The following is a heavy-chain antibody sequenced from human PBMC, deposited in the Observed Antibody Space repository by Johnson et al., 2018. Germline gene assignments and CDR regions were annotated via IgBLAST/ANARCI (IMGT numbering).Heavy chain of an antibody. CDR1: GGSINTYY. V-gene: IGHV4-59*01. D-gene: IGHD6-19*01. Sequence: QVQLQESGPGLVKPSETLSLTCTVSGGSINTYYWSWIRQPPGKGLEWIGYISDSGRTSYNPSLKSRVTISVDTSKNQFSLKLNSVTAADTAVYLRATRRTSGWRSSFDYWGQGIPVTVSS. J-gene: IGHJ4*02. CDR2: ISDSGRT. CDR3: ATRRTSGWRSSFDY.